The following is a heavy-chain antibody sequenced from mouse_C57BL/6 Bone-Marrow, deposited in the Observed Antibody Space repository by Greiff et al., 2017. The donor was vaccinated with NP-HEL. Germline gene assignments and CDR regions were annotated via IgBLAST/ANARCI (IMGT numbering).Heavy chain of an antibody. D-gene: IGHD1-1*01. CDR1: GFTFSSYA. CDR2: ISDGGSYT. V-gene: IGHV5-4*01. J-gene: IGHJ1*03. CDR3: ARDRVTTVVATRWYFDV. Sequence: EVHLVESGGGLVKPGGSLKLSCAASGFTFSSYAMSWVRQTPEKRLEWVATISDGGSYTYYPDNVKGRFTISRDNAKNNLYLQMSHLKSEDTAMYYCARDRVTTVVATRWYFDVWGTGTTVTVSS.